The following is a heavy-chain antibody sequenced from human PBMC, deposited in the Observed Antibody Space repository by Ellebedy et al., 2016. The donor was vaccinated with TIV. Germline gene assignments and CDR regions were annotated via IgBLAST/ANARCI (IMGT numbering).Heavy chain of an antibody. J-gene: IGHJ4*02. D-gene: IGHD4-23*01. CDR2: VSPYDGNT. Sequence: AASVKVSCKASGYTLMSYGICWVRQAPGQGLEWMGWVSPYDGNTNYAQKFQGRATMTIDTSTSTGYMELRSLRSDDTAVYYCARGFRYGSGRWPLDHWGQGTLVTVSS. CDR3: ARGFRYGSGRWPLDH. CDR1: GYTLMSYG. V-gene: IGHV1-18*01.